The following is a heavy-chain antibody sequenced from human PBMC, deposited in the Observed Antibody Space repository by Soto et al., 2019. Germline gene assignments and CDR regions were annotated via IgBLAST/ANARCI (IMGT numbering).Heavy chain of an antibody. CDR2: INHSGST. CDR3: ARSVAGWFDP. J-gene: IGHJ5*02. V-gene: IGHV4-34*01. D-gene: IGHD6-19*01. Sequence: SETLSLTCAVYGGSFSGYYWSWIRQPPGKGLEWIGEINHSGSTNYNPSLKSRVTISVDTSKNQFSLKLSSVTAADTAVYYCARSVAGWFDPWGQGTLVTVSS. CDR1: GGSFSGYY.